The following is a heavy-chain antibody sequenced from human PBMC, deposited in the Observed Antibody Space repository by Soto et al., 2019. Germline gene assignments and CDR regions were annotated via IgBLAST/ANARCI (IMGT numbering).Heavy chain of an antibody. Sequence: QVHLQESRPGLVKASETLSLTCTVFGASISSGTYYWTWIRQAPGKGLGWVGHIYYTGSTNYNPTLNDRVTISVDTSKNPFSLQLTSVAAADTAVYYCARGAGFSYASTWFDIWGQGTLVTVSS. J-gene: IGHJ5*02. CDR2: IYYTGST. V-gene: IGHV4-61*03. CDR3: ARGAGFSYASTWFDI. CDR1: GASISSGTYY. D-gene: IGHD5-18*01.